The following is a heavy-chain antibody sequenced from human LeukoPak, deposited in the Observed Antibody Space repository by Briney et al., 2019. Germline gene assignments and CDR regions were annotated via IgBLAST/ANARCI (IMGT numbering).Heavy chain of an antibody. CDR2: IYSDNT. Sequence: GGSLRLSCTVSGFTVSSNSMSWVRQAPGKGLEWVSFIYSDNTHYSDSVKGRFTISRDNSKNTLYLQMNSLRAEDTAVYYCAKELMTAVTTQFDYWGQGTLVTVSS. D-gene: IGHD4-17*01. J-gene: IGHJ4*02. V-gene: IGHV3-53*01. CDR1: GFTVSSNS. CDR3: AKELMTAVTTQFDY.